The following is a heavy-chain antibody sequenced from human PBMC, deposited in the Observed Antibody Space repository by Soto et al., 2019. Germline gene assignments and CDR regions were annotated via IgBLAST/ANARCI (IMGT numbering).Heavy chain of an antibody. Sequence: ASVKVSCKASGYTFTSYGISWVRQAPGQGLEWMGWISAYNGNTNYAQKLQGRVTMTTDTSTSTAYMELRSLRSDDTAVYYCATVSSIAPRWYYFDYWGQGTLVTVSS. J-gene: IGHJ4*02. CDR1: GYTFTSYG. V-gene: IGHV1-18*01. CDR3: ATVSSIAPRWYYFDY. CDR2: ISAYNGNT. D-gene: IGHD6-6*01.